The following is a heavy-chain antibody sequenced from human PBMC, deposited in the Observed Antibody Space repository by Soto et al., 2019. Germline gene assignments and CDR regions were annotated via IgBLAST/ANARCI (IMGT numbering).Heavy chain of an antibody. CDR2: INVGNGNT. CDR1: GYIFTDYD. J-gene: IGHJ6*02. V-gene: IGHV1-3*01. D-gene: IGHD2-21*02. CDR3: ARGAGYCGGDCWNDYYYAMDV. Sequence: QAQLVQSGAEVKEPGAPVKVSCKASGYIFTDYDMHWVRQAPGQRLEWMGWINVGNGNTKYSQNFQARVTITRDTSASTAYMDLSSLRSEDTAVYYCARGAGYCGGDCWNDYYYAMDVWGQGTTVTVSS.